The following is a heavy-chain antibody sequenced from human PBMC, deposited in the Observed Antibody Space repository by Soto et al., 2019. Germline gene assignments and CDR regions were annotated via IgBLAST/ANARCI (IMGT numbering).Heavy chain of an antibody. CDR3: ARLYCSDSSCYSAGAFDI. CDR1: EFTFSSYG. V-gene: IGHV3-33*01. D-gene: IGHD2-15*01. Sequence: GGSLRLSFAASEFTFSSYGMHGGRRSPGKGLEWVALIWFDGIDKYYTESLKGRFTISRDNSKSTLYLKMNRLRAEDTAVYYCARLYCSDSSCYSAGAFDIRGQGTMVTVSS. CDR2: IWFDGIDK. J-gene: IGHJ3*02.